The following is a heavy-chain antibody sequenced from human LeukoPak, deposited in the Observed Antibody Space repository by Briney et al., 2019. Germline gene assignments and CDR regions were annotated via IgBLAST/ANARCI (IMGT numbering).Heavy chain of an antibody. CDR1: GGSISSGDYY. CDR2: IYYSGST. Sequence: PSETLSLTCTVSGGSISSGDYYWSWIRQPPGKGLEWIGYIYYSGSTYYNPSLKSRVAMSVDTSRNQFSLKLSSVTAADTAVYYCARAQVDYNNGPGSRGYYSYGMDVWGRGTTVTVSS. D-gene: IGHD4-11*01. V-gene: IGHV4-30-4*02. J-gene: IGHJ6*02. CDR3: ARAQVDYNNGPGSRGYYSYGMDV.